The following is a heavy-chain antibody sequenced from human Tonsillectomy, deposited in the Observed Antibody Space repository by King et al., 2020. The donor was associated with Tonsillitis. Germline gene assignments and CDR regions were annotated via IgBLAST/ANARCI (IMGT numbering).Heavy chain of an antibody. Sequence: VQLVESGGNLIQPGRSLRLSCAVSGFTVNNKDMAWVRQAPGKGLEWVSVMYSDGSTYYADSVKGRFTISRDNSKNLVSLQMDSLRVDDTAVYYCATAKNSYGSPGFLDNWGQGTMVTVSS. CDR1: GFTVNNKD. D-gene: IGHD3-16*01. V-gene: IGHV3-53*01. CDR2: MYSDGST. CDR3: ATAKNSYGSPGFLDN. J-gene: IGHJ4*02.